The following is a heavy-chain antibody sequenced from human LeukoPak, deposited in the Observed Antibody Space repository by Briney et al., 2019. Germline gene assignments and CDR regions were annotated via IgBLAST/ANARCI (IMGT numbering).Heavy chain of an antibody. CDR2: IKQDGSEK. Sequence: GGSLRLSCAASGITVSSYWMSRVRQAPGKGLEWVANIKQDGSEKYYVDSVKGRFTISRDNSRSTLYLQMNSLRPEDTAIYYCAREGYYGSGSPPSLYFDYWGQGTLVTVSS. CDR3: AREGYYGSGSPPSLYFDY. J-gene: IGHJ4*02. CDR1: GITVSSYW. D-gene: IGHD3-10*01. V-gene: IGHV3-7*01.